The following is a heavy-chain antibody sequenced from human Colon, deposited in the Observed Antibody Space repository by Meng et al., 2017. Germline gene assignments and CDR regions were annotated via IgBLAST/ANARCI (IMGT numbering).Heavy chain of an antibody. CDR2: IYHSGRT. J-gene: IGHJ4*02. D-gene: IGHD1-26*01. V-gene: IGHV4-4*02. CDR3: ARSPYSGSALPFFDY. CDR1: GGSIRNDQG. Sequence: QVHLQGWGTGLVNPSGNLSLTCDVSGGSIRNDQGWSWVRQAPGKGLEWIGEIYHSGRTNYNPSVKSRVSMSVDKSQNHFSLRLSSVTAADTAVYYCARSPYSGSALPFFDYWGQGSLVTVSS.